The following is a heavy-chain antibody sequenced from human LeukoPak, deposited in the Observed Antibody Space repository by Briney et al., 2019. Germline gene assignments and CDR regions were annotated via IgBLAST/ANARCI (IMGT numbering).Heavy chain of an antibody. V-gene: IGHV3-23*01. CDR3: AKDVGYCSTTSCYYFDY. D-gene: IGHD2-2*01. Sequence: GGSLRLSCAASGFTFSSYAMSWVRQAPGKGLEWVSAISGSGDSTYYANSVKGRFTISRDNSKNSLYLQMNSLRAEDTAVYYCAKDVGYCSTTSCYYFDYWGQGTLVTVSS. CDR2: ISGSGDST. CDR1: GFTFSSYA. J-gene: IGHJ4*02.